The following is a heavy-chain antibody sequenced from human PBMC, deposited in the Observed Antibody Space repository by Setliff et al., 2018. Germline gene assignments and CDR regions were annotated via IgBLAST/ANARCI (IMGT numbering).Heavy chain of an antibody. CDR1: GYTFTDYY. CDR3: ARGRQVHRHLVIVPAAAFDF. CDR2: INANGGAN. J-gene: IGHJ4*02. D-gene: IGHD2-2*01. V-gene: IGHV1-2*07. Sequence: AASVKVSCKASGYTFTDYYIHWIRQAPGQGLEWIGWINANGGANGQSYKFRGRVAMTRDTSISTVFMELNRLTSDDTAVYYCARGRQVHRHLVIVPAAAFDFWGQGARVTVSS.